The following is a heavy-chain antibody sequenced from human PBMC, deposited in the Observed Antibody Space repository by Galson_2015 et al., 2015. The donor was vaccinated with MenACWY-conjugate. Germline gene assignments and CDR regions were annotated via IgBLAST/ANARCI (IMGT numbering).Heavy chain of an antibody. CDR2: IYPGNSDT. CDR3: ARQTYSSSSIIDF. J-gene: IGHJ4*02. Sequence: QSGAEVKKPGESLKIPCQGSGYTFTTYWIAWVRQMPGQGLEWMGIIYPGNSDTRYSLSFQGQVTISADKSINTAYLQWSSLKASDTAMYYCARQTYSSSSIIDFWGQGTLVTVSS. CDR1: GYTFTTYW. V-gene: IGHV5-51*01. D-gene: IGHD5-12*01.